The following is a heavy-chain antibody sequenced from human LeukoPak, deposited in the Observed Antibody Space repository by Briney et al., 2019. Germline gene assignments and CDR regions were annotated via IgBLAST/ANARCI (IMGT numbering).Heavy chain of an antibody. CDR3: AKGVGRGYSYGNDY. CDR1: GFTFSSDA. CDR2: ISGSGGST. Sequence: GGSLRLSCAASGFTFSSDAMSWVRQAPGKGLEWVSAISGSGGSTYYADSVKGRFTISRDNSKNTLYLQINSLRAEDTAVYYCAKGVGRGYSYGNDYWGQGTLVTVSS. D-gene: IGHD5-18*01. J-gene: IGHJ4*02. V-gene: IGHV3-23*01.